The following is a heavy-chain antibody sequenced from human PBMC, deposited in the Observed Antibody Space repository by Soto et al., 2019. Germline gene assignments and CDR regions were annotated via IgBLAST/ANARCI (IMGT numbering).Heavy chain of an antibody. CDR3: ARVAWDYYDSSGYFDY. CDR2: IYYSGST. Sequence: SETLSLTCTVSGGSISIYYWSWIRQPPGKGLEWIGYIYYSGSTNYNPSLKSRVTISVDTSKNQFSLKLSSVTAADTAVYYCARVAWDYYDSSGYFDYWGQGTLVTVSS. J-gene: IGHJ4*02. CDR1: GGSISIYY. V-gene: IGHV4-59*01. D-gene: IGHD3-22*01.